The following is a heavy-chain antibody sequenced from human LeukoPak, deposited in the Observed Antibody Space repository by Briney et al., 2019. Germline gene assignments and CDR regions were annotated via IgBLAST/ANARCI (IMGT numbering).Heavy chain of an antibody. J-gene: IGHJ5*02. CDR1: GFTFSSYA. Sequence: GGSLRLSCAVSGFTFSSYAMHWVRQAPGKGLEWVAVISYDGSNKYYADSVKGRFTISRDNSKNTLYLQMNSLRAEDTAVYYCARGGYYYDSSGYSNWFDPWGQGTLVTVSS. V-gene: IGHV3-30-3*01. CDR3: ARGGYYYDSSGYSNWFDP. CDR2: ISYDGSNK. D-gene: IGHD3-22*01.